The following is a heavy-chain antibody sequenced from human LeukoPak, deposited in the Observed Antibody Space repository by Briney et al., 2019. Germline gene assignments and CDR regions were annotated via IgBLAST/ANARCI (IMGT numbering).Heavy chain of an antibody. CDR1: GFTFSSHG. D-gene: IGHD3-22*01. CDR3: AKDGTGGYYYLDY. Sequence: GTSLRLSCAASGFTFSSHGMHWVRQAPGMGLEWVALILYDGSNEYYADSVQGRFTISRDSSRNTLYLQMNSLRAEDTAVYYYAKDGTGGYYYLDYWGQGTLVTVSS. J-gene: IGHJ4*02. CDR2: ILYDGSNE. V-gene: IGHV3-30*18.